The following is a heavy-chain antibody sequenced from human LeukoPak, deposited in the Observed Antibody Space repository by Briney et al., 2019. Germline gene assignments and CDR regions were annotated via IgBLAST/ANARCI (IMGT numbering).Heavy chain of an antibody. V-gene: IGHV4-4*02. J-gene: IGHJ4*02. CDR2: IYHSGST. CDR1: GGPISSSNW. CDR3: ARVSSRFGEGFDY. D-gene: IGHD3-10*01. Sequence: SGTLSLTCAVSGGPISSSNWWSWVRQPPGKGLEWIGEIYHSGSTNYNPSLKSRATISVDKSKNQFSLKLSSVTAADTAVYYCARVSSRFGEGFDYWGQGTLVTVSS.